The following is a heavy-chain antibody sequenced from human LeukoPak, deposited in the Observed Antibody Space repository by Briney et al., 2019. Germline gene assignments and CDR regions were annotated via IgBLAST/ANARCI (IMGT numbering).Heavy chain of an antibody. V-gene: IGHV3-21*01. CDR3: AELGITMIGGV. D-gene: IGHD3-10*02. Sequence: GGSLRLSCAASGFIFSSYSMNWVRQAPGKGLEWVSSISSSSSYMYYADSVKGRFTISRDNAKNSLYLQMNSLRAEDTAVYYCAELGITMIGGVWGKGTTVTISS. J-gene: IGHJ6*04. CDR2: ISSSSSYM. CDR1: GFIFSSYS.